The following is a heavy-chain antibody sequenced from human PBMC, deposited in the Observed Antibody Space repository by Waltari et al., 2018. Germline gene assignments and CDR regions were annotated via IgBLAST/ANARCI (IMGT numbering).Heavy chain of an antibody. CDR3: ATDSGFWSGYLVMDV. Sequence: QVQLVQSGAEVKKPGASVKVSCKVSGYTLTELSMHWVRQAPGKGLEWMGGFDPEEGETINAQKCQGRVTMTEETSTDTAYMELSSLRSEDTAVYYCATDSGFWSGYLVMDVWGQGTTVTVSS. CDR2: FDPEEGET. CDR1: GYTLTELS. D-gene: IGHD3-3*01. V-gene: IGHV1-24*01. J-gene: IGHJ6*02.